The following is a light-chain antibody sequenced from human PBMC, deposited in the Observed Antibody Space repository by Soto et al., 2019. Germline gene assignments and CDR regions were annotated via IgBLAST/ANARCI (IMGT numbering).Light chain of an antibody. CDR1: QIVSNPY. V-gene: IGKV3-20*01. Sequence: VVLTQSPATLSMYPGEAVTLSCRASQIVSNPYLAWYQQRPGQVPRLVVSSTSKRATGIPERFSGGGSGTDFTLTITSLEPEDFAVYYCHQYERLPVTFGQGTRL. CDR2: STS. CDR3: HQYERLPVT. J-gene: IGKJ5*01.